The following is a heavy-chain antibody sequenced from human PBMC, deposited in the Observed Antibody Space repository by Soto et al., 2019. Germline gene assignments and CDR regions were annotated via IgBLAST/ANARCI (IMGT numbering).Heavy chain of an antibody. Sequence: QVQLVQSGAKVKKPGSSVKVSCKASGGTFSSYTISWVRQAPGQGLEWMGRIIPILGIANYAQKFQGRVTITADKSTSTAYMELSSLRSEDTAVYYCARELGGVVADYYYYYYMDVWGKGTTVTVSS. CDR3: ARELGGVVADYYYYYYMDV. CDR2: IIPILGIA. CDR1: GGTFSSYT. V-gene: IGHV1-69*08. D-gene: IGHD2-15*01. J-gene: IGHJ6*03.